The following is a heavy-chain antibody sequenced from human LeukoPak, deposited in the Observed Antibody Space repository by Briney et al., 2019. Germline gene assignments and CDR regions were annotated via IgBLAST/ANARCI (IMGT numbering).Heavy chain of an antibody. Sequence: GGSLRLSCSDSGFTFSTYVMHWVRQAPGKGLEYVSAISSNGDNIYYADSVKGRFTISRDNSKNTLYLQMSSLRADDTAVYYCVRGTGYWGQGTLVTVSS. CDR1: GFTFSTYV. V-gene: IGHV3-64D*06. CDR2: ISSNGDNI. J-gene: IGHJ4*02. CDR3: VRGTGY.